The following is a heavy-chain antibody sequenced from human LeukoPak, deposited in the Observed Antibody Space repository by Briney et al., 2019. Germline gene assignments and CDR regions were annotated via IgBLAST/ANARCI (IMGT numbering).Heavy chain of an antibody. D-gene: IGHD2-2*01. V-gene: IGHV4-39*07. CDR1: GGPISSSRYY. CDR3: ARTVPAAIYYFDY. CDR2: INHSGST. J-gene: IGHJ4*02. Sequence: SSETLSLTCTVSGGPISSSRYYWGWIRQPPGKGLEWIGEINHSGSTNYNPSLKSRVTISVDTSKNQFSLKLSSVTAADTAVYYCARTVPAAIYYFDYWGQGTLVTVSS.